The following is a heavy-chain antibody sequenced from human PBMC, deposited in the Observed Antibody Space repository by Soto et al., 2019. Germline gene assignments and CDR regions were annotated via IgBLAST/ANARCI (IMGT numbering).Heavy chain of an antibody. Sequence: SETLSLTCAVSGGSISSSNWWSWVRQPPGKGLEWIGEIYHSGSTNYNPSLKSRVTISVDKSKNQFSLKLSSVTAADTAVYYCGQTRDTAMGRAIDYWGQGTLVTVSS. J-gene: IGHJ4*02. V-gene: IGHV4-4*02. CDR2: IYHSGST. CDR1: GGSISSSNW. CDR3: GQTRDTAMGRAIDY. D-gene: IGHD5-18*01.